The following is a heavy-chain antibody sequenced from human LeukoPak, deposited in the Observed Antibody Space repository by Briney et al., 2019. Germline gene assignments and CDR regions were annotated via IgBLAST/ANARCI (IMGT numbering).Heavy chain of an antibody. CDR3: ARARGGLVGY. D-gene: IGHD2-15*01. CDR1: GGSISSSSYY. Sequence: SETLSLTCTVSGGSISSSSYYWGWIRQPPGKGLEWIGSIYYSGSTYYNPSLKSRVTISVDRSKNQFSLKLSSVTAADTAVYYCARARGGLVGYWGQGALVTVSS. CDR2: IYYSGST. V-gene: IGHV4-39*07. J-gene: IGHJ4*02.